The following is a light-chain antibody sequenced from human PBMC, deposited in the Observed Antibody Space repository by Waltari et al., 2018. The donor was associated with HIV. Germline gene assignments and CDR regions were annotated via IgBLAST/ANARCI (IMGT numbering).Light chain of an antibody. CDR1: SSDIGAFNR. CDR3: SSFTSSSTVS. Sequence: QSALTQPPSVSGSPGQSVTISCSGTSSDIGAFNRFSWYQQFPGTSPKLVISAVSKRPSGVPDRVSGSKSGNTASLTISGLQAEDEADYYCSSFTSSSTVSFGGGTRLTVL. J-gene: IGLJ2*01. CDR2: AVS. V-gene: IGLV2-18*02.